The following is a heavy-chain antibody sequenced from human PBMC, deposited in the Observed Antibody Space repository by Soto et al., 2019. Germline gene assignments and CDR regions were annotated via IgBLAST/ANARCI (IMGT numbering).Heavy chain of an antibody. CDR3: AKDISVRSPLYYYMDV. D-gene: IGHD3-3*01. CDR2: ISWNSGSI. V-gene: IGHV3-9*01. J-gene: IGHJ6*03. Sequence: GGSLRLSCAASGFTFDDYAMHWVRQAPGKGLEWVSGISWNSGSIGYADSVKGRFTISRDNAKNSLYLQMNSLRAEDTALYYCAKDISVRSPLYYYMDVWGKGTTVTVSS. CDR1: GFTFDDYA.